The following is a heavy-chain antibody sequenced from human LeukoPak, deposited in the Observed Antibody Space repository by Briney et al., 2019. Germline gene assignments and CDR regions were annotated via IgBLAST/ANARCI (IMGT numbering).Heavy chain of an antibody. J-gene: IGHJ4*02. CDR2: ISDSGDTT. CDR1: GFTFSNYA. D-gene: IGHD6-13*01. Sequence: GGSLRLSCAASGFTFSNYAMSWVRQAPGKGLGWVSFISDSGDTTLYADSAKGRFTISRDNSKSTLYLQLNSLRAEDTALYYCAPDLRGSAWSLDNWGQGTLVTASS. V-gene: IGHV3-23*01. CDR3: APDLRGSAWSLDN.